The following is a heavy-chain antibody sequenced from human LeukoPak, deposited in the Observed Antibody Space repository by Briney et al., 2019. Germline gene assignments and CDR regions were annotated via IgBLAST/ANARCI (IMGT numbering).Heavy chain of an antibody. J-gene: IGHJ4*02. CDR3: AKAPIAMTGSFFEY. Sequence: PGGSLRLSCAASGFTFATYGMHWVRQAPGKGPEWVAFISYDGGKKYYPDSVKGRFTISRDNSRNTLYLQINSLRPEDTAVFYCAKAPIAMTGSFFEYWGLGTLVTVSS. CDR2: ISYDGGKK. CDR1: GFTFATYG. V-gene: IGHV3-30*18. D-gene: IGHD6-19*01.